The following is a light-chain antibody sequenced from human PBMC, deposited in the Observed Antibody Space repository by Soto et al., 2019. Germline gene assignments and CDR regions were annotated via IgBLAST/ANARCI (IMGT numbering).Light chain of an antibody. CDR2: YDD. CDR1: SSNIGNNA. Sequence: QPVLTQPPSVSEAPRQRVTISCSGSSSNIGNNAVNWYQQLPGKAPKLLIYYDDLLPSGVSDRFSGSKSGTSASLAISGLQSEDEADYYCAAWDDNLNALVFGGGTKLTVL. V-gene: IGLV1-36*01. CDR3: AAWDDNLNALV. J-gene: IGLJ2*01.